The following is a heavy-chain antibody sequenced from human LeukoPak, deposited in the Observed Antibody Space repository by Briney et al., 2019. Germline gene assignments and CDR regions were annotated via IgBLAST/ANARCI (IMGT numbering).Heavy chain of an antibody. CDR1: GDSISTFY. V-gene: IGHV4-59*08. D-gene: IGHD3-22*01. CDR2: LYYSGNT. CDR3: ARRAGSYYDSSGYYYVTGDWFDP. J-gene: IGHJ5*02. Sequence: SETLSLTCTVSGDSISTFYWSWIRQPPGKGLEWIGYLYYSGNTNLNPSLKSRVTISVATSRSQFSLKLSSVTAADTAVYYCARRAGSYYDSSGYYYVTGDWFDPWGQGTLVTVSS.